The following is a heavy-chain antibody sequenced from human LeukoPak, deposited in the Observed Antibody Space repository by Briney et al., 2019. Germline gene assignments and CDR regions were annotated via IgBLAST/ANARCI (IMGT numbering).Heavy chain of an antibody. CDR2: IYSGGST. CDR1: GFTVSSNY. D-gene: IGHD5-24*01. J-gene: IGHJ2*01. CDR3: ARVGGGYNFWNWYFDL. Sequence: PGGSLRLSCAASGFTVSSNYMRWVRQAPGKGLEWVSVIYSGGSTYYADSVKGRFTISRDNSKNTLYLQMNSLRAEDTAVYYCARVGGGYNFWNWYFDLWGRGTLVTVSS. V-gene: IGHV3-66*01.